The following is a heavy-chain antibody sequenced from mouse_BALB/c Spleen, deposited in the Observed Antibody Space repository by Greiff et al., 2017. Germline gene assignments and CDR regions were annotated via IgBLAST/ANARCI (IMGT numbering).Heavy chain of an antibody. V-gene: IGHV5-17*02. CDR1: GFTFSSFG. CDR3: ARFYYYEGMDY. J-gene: IGHJ4*01. Sequence: EVKLVESGGGLVQPGGSRKLSCAASGFTFSSFGMHWVRQAPEKGLEWVAYISSGSSTIYYADTVKGRFTISRDNPKNTLFLQMTSRRSEDTAMYYCARFYYYEGMDYWGQGTSVTVSS. CDR2: ISSGSSTI. D-gene: IGHD2-4*01.